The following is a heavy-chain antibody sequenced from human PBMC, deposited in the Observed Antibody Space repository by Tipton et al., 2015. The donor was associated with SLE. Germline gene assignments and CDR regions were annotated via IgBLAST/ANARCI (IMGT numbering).Heavy chain of an antibody. CDR1: GGSISSHY. V-gene: IGHV4-59*08. J-gene: IGHJ4*02. D-gene: IGHD5-18*01. Sequence: TLSLTCTVSGGSISSHYWSWIRRPPGKALEWIAYINYSGSTNYNPSLKSRVTMSVDTSKNQFSLILTYVTAADTAVYFCARRQLCLDWGQGTLVTVSS. CDR3: ARRQLCLD. CDR2: INYSGST.